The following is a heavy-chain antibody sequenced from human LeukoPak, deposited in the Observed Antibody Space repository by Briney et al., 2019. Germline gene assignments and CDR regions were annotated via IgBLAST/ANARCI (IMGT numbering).Heavy chain of an antibody. CDR3: ARGNINYGGNERTGYYYYMDV. V-gene: IGHV6-1*01. CDR2: TYYRSKWYN. D-gene: IGHD4-23*01. CDR1: GDNVSSNSAA. J-gene: IGHJ6*03. Sequence: SQTLSLTCAISGDNVSSNSAAWNWIRQSPSRGLEWLGRTYYRSKWYNDYAVSVKSRITINPDTSKNQFSLQLNSVTPEDTAVYYCARGNINYGGNERTGYYYYMDVWGKGTTVTVSS.